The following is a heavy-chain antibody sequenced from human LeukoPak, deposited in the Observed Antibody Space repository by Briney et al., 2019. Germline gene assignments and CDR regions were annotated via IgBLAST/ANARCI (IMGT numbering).Heavy chain of an antibody. Sequence: ASVKVSCKASGGTFSIYAISWVRQAPGQGLEWVGGIIPIFGTANYAQKFQGRVTITADESTSTAYMELSSLRSEDTAVYYCASWRTESSLYGMDVWGQGTTVTVSS. D-gene: IGHD1-1*01. J-gene: IGHJ6*02. CDR2: IIPIFGTA. CDR1: GGTFSIYA. V-gene: IGHV1-69*13. CDR3: ASWRTESSLYGMDV.